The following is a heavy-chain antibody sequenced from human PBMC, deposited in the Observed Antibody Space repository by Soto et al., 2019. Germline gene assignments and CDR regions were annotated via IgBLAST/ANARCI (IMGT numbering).Heavy chain of an antibody. V-gene: IGHV1-18*04. D-gene: IGHD3-16*02. CDR2: ISTNSGNT. CDR3: TRRSYVRGRYRDDDAFDI. CDR1: GYTFTNYC. J-gene: IGHJ3*02. Sequence: ASVNVSCKSSGYTFTNYCISWVRQAPGQGLECMGWISTNSGNTKSAQRLQGRVTMTTDTSTSTAYMELRSLRSDDTAVYYCTRRSYVRGRYRDDDAFDIWGQGTMVTVSS.